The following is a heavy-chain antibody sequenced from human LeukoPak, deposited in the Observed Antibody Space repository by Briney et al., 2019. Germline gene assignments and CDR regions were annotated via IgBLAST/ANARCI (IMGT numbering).Heavy chain of an antibody. V-gene: IGHV1-18*01. Sequence: ASVKVSCKASGYTFINYGISWVRQAPGQGLEWMGWISAYNGNTNYAQKLQGRVTMTTDTSTSTAYMELRSLRSDGTAVYYCARTPGIIGTTGYNWFDPWGQGTLVTVSS. J-gene: IGHJ5*02. CDR1: GYTFINYG. D-gene: IGHD1-20*01. CDR3: ARTPGIIGTTGYNWFDP. CDR2: ISAYNGNT.